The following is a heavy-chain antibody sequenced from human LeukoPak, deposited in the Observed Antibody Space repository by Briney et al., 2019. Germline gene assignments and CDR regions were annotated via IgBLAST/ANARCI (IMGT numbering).Heavy chain of an antibody. D-gene: IGHD3-3*01. CDR3: ARGQPGGITIFGVVTPRPAYYYYGMDV. CDR2: MNPNSGNT. J-gene: IGHJ6*02. Sequence: ASVTVSCTASGYTFTSYDINWVRQATGQGLEWMGWMNPNSGNTGYSQKFQGRVTMTRNTSISTAYMELSSLRSEDTAVYYCARGQPGGITIFGVVTPRPAYYYYGMDVWGQGTTVTVSS. CDR1: GYTFTSYD. V-gene: IGHV1-8*01.